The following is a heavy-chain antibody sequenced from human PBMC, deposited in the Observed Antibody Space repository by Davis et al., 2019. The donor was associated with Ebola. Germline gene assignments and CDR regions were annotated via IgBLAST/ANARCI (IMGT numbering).Heavy chain of an antibody. CDR3: ARLQAHYYYYGMDV. V-gene: IGHV4-34*01. J-gene: IGHJ6*02. CDR2: INHSGST. CDR1: GGSFSGHY. Sequence: MPSETLSLTCAVYGGSFSGHYWSWIRQPPGKGLEWIGEINHSGSTNYNPSLKSRVTISVDTSKNQFSLKLSSVTAADTAVYYCARLQAHYYYYGMDVWGQGTTVTVSS.